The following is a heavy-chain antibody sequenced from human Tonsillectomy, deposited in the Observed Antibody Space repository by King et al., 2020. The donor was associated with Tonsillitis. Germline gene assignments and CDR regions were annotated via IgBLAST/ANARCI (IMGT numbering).Heavy chain of an antibody. J-gene: IGHJ4*02. D-gene: IGHD6-19*01. Sequence: QVQLVESGGGVVQPGRSLRLSCAASGFSFSTYGMHWVRQAPGKGLEWVAVISYDGSHKYYADSVKGRFTISRDDSKNTLHLQMNSLRTEDTAVYYCVKDLQWLVYIFDYWGQGSLVTVSS. CDR2: ISYDGSHK. CDR3: VKDLQWLVYIFDY. V-gene: IGHV3-30*18. CDR1: GFSFSTYG.